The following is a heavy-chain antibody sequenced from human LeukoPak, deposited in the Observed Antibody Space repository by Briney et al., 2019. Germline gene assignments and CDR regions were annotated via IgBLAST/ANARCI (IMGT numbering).Heavy chain of an antibody. Sequence: ASVKVSCKASGYTFTSDDINWVRQAPGQGLEWMGGIIPIFGTANYAQKFQGRVTITADKSTSTAYMELSSLRSEDTAVYYCASSVGSGYSSGWYIYDYWGQGTLVTVSS. D-gene: IGHD6-19*01. V-gene: IGHV1-69*06. CDR3: ASSVGSGYSSGWYIYDY. CDR1: GYTFTSDD. J-gene: IGHJ4*02. CDR2: IIPIFGTA.